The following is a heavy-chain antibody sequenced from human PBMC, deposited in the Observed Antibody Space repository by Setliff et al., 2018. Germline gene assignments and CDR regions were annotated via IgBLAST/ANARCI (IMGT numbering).Heavy chain of an antibody. CDR1: GFTFGRYS. Sequence: SLRLSCAASGFTFGRYSMHWVRQTPGKGLEWVSSVSSGGTYEDHADSLKGRFTISRNTLYLQMNSLRAEDTAVYYCAGDPPSSGYAFDIWGQGTMVTVSS. V-gene: IGHV3-21*01. CDR3: AGDPPSSGYAFDI. J-gene: IGHJ3*02. D-gene: IGHD5-12*01. CDR2: VSSGGTYE.